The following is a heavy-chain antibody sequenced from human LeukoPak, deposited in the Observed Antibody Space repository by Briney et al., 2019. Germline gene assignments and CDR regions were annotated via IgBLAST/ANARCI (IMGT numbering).Heavy chain of an antibody. J-gene: IGHJ3*02. V-gene: IGHV4-59*12. CDR2: IYYSGST. CDR1: GGSISSYY. D-gene: IGHD5-18*01. Sequence: SETLSLTCSVSGGSISSYYWNWIRQPPGKGLEWIGYIYYSGSTNYNPSLKSRVIISVDTSKNQFSLKLSSVTAADTAVYYCARAAGYSSSAFDIWGQGTMVTVSS. CDR3: ARAAGYSSSAFDI.